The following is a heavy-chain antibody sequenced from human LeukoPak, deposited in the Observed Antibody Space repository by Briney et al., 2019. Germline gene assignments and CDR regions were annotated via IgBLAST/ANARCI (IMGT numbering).Heavy chain of an antibody. V-gene: IGHV1-18*01. CDR3: ARDVYYYDSSSYYSTNYYYYYMDV. D-gene: IGHD3-22*01. Sequence: GASVKVSCKASGYTFTSYGISWVRQAPGQGLEWMGWISAYNGNTNYAQKLQGRVTMTTDTSTSTAYMELRSLRSDDTAVYYCARDVYYYDSSSYYSTNYYYYYMDVWGKGTTVTVSS. CDR2: ISAYNGNT. J-gene: IGHJ6*03. CDR1: GYTFTSYG.